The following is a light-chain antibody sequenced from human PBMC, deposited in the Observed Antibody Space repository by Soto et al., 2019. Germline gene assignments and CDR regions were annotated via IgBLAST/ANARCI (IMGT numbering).Light chain of an antibody. J-gene: IGKJ2*01. Sequence: DIQMTQSPSSLSASVGDRVTITCRASQIISSYLNWYQQKPGKAPKLLIYAASSLQSGVPSRFSRSGSGTDFSLHISSLQPEDFATYYCQHSYSTPRTFGQGPKLEIK. V-gene: IGKV1-39*01. CDR2: AAS. CDR3: QHSYSTPRT. CDR1: QIISSY.